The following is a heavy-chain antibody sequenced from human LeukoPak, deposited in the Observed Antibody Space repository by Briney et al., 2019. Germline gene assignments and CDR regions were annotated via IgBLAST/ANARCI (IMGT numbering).Heavy chain of an antibody. J-gene: IGHJ4*02. CDR1: GGSISRTSYY. CDR3: ARLDYGAPDY. D-gene: IGHD4-17*01. V-gene: IGHV4-39*02. Sequence: SETLSLTCTVSGGSISRTSYYWGWIRQPPGKGLEWIGSIYYSGSTYYNPSLKSRVTISVDTSKSHFSLKLSSVTAADTAMYYCARLDYGAPDYWGQGTLVTVSS. CDR2: IYYSGST.